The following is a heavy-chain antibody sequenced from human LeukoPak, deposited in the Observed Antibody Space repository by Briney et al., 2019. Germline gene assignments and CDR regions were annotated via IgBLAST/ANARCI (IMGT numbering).Heavy chain of an antibody. CDR3: AKETGITARGKALFDS. D-gene: IGHD6-6*01. V-gene: IGHV3-30*18. Sequence: GGSLRLSCAASGFIFSNYGMHWVGQAPGKGLEGVAVISYDGTNKYYVDSVEGRFTISRDDSKNTLYLQINSLRAEDTALYYCAKETGITARGKALFDSWGQGTLVTVSS. CDR2: ISYDGTNK. J-gene: IGHJ4*02. CDR1: GFIFSNYG.